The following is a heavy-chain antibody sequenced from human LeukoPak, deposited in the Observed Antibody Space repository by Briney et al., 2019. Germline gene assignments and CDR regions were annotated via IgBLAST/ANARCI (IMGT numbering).Heavy chain of an antibody. CDR1: GFTFSNYA. CDR2: ISDSGGNT. CDR3: ARRNGYDFDY. V-gene: IGHV3-23*01. D-gene: IGHD5-18*01. Sequence: PGGSLRLSCAASGFTFSNYAMSWVRQAPGKGLEWVSDISDSGGNTHYADSVKGRFTISRDKSKNTLYLQMNSLRAEDTAVYYRARRNGYDFDYWGQGTLVTVSS. J-gene: IGHJ4*02.